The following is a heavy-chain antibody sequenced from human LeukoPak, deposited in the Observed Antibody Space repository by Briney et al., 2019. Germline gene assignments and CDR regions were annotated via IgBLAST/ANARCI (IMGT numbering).Heavy chain of an antibody. V-gene: IGHV4-34*01. CDR3: ARGLPWDAFDI. J-gene: IGHJ3*02. CDR1: GGSFSGYY. Sequence: SETLSLTCAVYGGSFSGYYWSWIRQPPGKGLEWIGEINHSGSTNYNPSLKSRVTTSVDTSKNQFSLKLSSVTAADTAVYYCARGLPWDAFDIWGQGTMVTVSS. CDR2: INHSGST.